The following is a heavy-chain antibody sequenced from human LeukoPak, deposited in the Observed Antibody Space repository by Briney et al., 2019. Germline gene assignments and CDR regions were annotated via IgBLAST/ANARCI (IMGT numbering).Heavy chain of an antibody. Sequence: SVKLSCKASGGTSSSYAISWVRQAPGQGLEWMGGIIPIFGTANYAQKFQGRVTITADESTSTAYMELSSLRSEDPAVYYCARGSYHFWSGYLYYYYYYYMDVWGKGTTVTVSS. D-gene: IGHD3-3*01. V-gene: IGHV1-69*13. J-gene: IGHJ6*03. CDR2: IIPIFGTA. CDR3: ARGSYHFWSGYLYYYYYYYMDV. CDR1: GGTSSSYA.